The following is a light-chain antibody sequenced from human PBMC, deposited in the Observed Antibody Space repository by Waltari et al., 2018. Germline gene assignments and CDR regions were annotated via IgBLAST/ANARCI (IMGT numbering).Light chain of an antibody. Sequence: QSALTQPASVSGSPGQSISISCPGSSSDVGNFLLLSWYQQHTGKAPKVIIYEGNKRPSGFSDRFSGSKSGNTASLTISGLQPDDEADYYCCSYVGGTSWVFGGGTKLTVL. CDR1: SSDVGNFLL. CDR2: EGN. J-gene: IGLJ3*02. V-gene: IGLV2-23*01. CDR3: CSYVGGTSWV.